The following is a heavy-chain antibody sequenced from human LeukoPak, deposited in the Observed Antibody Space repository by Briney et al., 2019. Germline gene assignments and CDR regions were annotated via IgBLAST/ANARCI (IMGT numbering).Heavy chain of an antibody. Sequence: GGSLRLSCAASKFTFSSYAMTWVRQAPEKGLEWVSAISGSGDTAYYADSVKGRFTISRDNSKNTLYLQMNSLRAEDTAVYYCAGSPLSVSGYLDYWGQGTLVTVSS. D-gene: IGHD6-25*01. CDR1: KFTFSSYA. J-gene: IGHJ4*02. CDR3: AGSPLSVSGYLDY. CDR2: ISGSGDTA. V-gene: IGHV3-23*01.